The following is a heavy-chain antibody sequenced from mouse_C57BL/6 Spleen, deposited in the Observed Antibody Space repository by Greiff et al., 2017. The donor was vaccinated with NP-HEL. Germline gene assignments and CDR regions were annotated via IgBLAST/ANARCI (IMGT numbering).Heavy chain of an antibody. D-gene: IGHD2-4*01. CDR2: IYPRSGNT. CDR3: ARESYYDYDDGYYFDY. V-gene: IGHV1-81*01. CDR1: GYTFTSYG. J-gene: IGHJ2*01. Sequence: LVESGAELARPGASVKLSCKASGYTFTSYGISWVKQRTGQGLEWIGEIYPRSGNTYYNEKFKGKATLTADKSSSTAYMELRSLTSEDSAVYFCARESYYDYDDGYYFDYWGQGTTLTVSS.